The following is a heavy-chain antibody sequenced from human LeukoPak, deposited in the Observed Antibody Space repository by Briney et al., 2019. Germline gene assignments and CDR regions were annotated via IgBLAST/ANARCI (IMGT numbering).Heavy chain of an antibody. Sequence: GGSLRLSCAASGFTFSSYAMHWVRQAPGRGLEWVAVISYDGSNKYYADSVKGRFTISRDNSKNTLYLQMNSLRAEDTAVYYCARASYDSSGYYYVGIDYWGQGTLVTVSS. D-gene: IGHD3-22*01. V-gene: IGHV3-30*04. CDR3: ARASYDSSGYYYVGIDY. CDR1: GFTFSSYA. J-gene: IGHJ4*02. CDR2: ISYDGSNK.